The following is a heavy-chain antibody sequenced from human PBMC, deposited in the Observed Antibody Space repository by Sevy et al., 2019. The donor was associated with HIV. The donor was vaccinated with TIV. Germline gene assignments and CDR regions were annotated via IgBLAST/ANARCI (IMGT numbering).Heavy chain of an antibody. CDR1: GFTFSSFW. J-gene: IGHJ4*02. CDR2: INQDGSEI. Sequence: GGSLRLSCAASGFTFSSFWMTWVRQAPGKGLEWVANINQDGSEIHYVDSVKGRFSISRDNAKNSLNLQMNSLRAEDTAVYYCARALSAYSSNWGQGTLVTVSS. D-gene: IGHD4-4*01. CDR3: ARALSAYSSN. V-gene: IGHV3-7*01.